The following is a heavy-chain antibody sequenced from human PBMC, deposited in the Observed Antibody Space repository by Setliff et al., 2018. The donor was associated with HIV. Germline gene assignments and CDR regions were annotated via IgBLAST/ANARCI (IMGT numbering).Heavy chain of an antibody. J-gene: IGHJ4*02. CDR1: EFTFSSYA. CDR3: VRGPQFRPH. Sequence: PGGSLRLSCVASEFTFSSYAMNWVRQAPGKGLEWVSTISGSGGSIYHADSVKGRFTISRDNAKNTLYLQMNRLRAEDTALYYCVRGPQFRPHWGQGTLVTVSS. V-gene: IGHV3-23*01. CDR2: ISGSGGSI.